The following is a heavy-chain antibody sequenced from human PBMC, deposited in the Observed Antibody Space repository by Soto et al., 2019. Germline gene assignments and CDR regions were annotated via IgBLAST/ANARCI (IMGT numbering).Heavy chain of an antibody. CDR2: ISSSSSYI. CDR1: GFTFSSYS. CDR3: ARDVDIVVVPAATYYYYGMDV. V-gene: IGHV3-21*05. Sequence: EVQLVESGGGLVQPGGSLRLSCAASGFTFSSYSMNWVRQAPGKGLEWVSYISSSSSYIYYADSVKGRFTISRDNAKNSLYLQMNSLRAEDTAVYYCARDVDIVVVPAATYYYYGMDVWGQGTTVTVSS. D-gene: IGHD2-2*01. J-gene: IGHJ6*02.